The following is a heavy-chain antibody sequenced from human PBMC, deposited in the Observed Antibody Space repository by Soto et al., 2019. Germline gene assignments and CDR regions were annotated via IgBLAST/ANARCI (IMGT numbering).Heavy chain of an antibody. V-gene: IGHV4-34*01. D-gene: IGHD3-22*01. CDR1: GGSDRGPY. CDR2: INHSGGA. Sequence: AETLSLTCAVYGGSDRGPYWRWIRQPPGKGLEWLGEINHSGGASYNPCLKGRVTISVDTSKSQFSLKVTAETAGGRAVYYCARVSVDTVDSSGFYEY. J-gene: IGHJ1*01. CDR3: ARVSVDTVDSSGFYEY.